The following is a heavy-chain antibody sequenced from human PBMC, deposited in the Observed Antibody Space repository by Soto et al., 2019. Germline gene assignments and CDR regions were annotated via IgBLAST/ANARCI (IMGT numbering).Heavy chain of an antibody. V-gene: IGHV4-59*01. D-gene: IGHD3-22*01. Sequence: PSETLSLTCTVSGGSISSYYWSWIRQPPGKGLEWIGYIYYSGSTNYNPSLKSRVTISVDTSKNQFSLKLSSVTAADTAVYYCARDKRHYYDSSGYYYFDYWGQGTLVTVSS. CDR1: GGSISSYY. CDR2: IYYSGST. J-gene: IGHJ4*02. CDR3: ARDKRHYYDSSGYYYFDY.